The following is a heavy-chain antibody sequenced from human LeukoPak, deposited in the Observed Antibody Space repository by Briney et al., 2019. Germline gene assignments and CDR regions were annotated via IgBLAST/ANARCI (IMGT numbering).Heavy chain of an antibody. CDR2: IYYSGST. D-gene: IGHD3-10*01. J-gene: IGHJ4*02. Sequence: PSETLSLTCTVSGGSIRSGDYSWSWIRQPPGKGLEWIGYIYYSGSTYYNPSLKSRVTISGDTSKNQFSLNLSSVTAAGTAVYYCATDRARGGDSFDYWGQGTLVTVSS. V-gene: IGHV4-30-4*01. CDR1: GGSIRSGDYS. CDR3: ATDRARGGDSFDY.